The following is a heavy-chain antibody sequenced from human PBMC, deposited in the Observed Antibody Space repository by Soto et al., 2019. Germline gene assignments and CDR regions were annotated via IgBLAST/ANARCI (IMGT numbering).Heavy chain of an antibody. Sequence: PGESLKISCKGSGYSFTSYWIGWVRQMPGKGLKRMGIIYPGDSDTRYSPSFQGQVTISADKTISTAYLQWSSLKASDTAMYYCARLGGEDYVFWSGPDPYYYCGMDVWGQGTTVTVSS. CDR1: GYSFTSYW. V-gene: IGHV5-51*01. CDR3: ARLGGEDYVFWSGPDPYYYCGMDV. D-gene: IGHD3-3*01. CDR2: IYPGDSDT. J-gene: IGHJ6*02.